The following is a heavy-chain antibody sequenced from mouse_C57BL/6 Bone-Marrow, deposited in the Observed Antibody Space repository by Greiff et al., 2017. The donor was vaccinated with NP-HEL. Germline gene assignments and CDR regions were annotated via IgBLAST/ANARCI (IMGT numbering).Heavy chain of an antibody. CDR1: GFNIKDDY. CDR3: TTDDDYYEYYDY. CDR2: IDPENGDT. D-gene: IGHD2-3*01. Sequence: VQLQQSGAELVRPGASVKLSCTASGFNIKDDYMHWVKQRPEQGLEWIGWIDPENGDTEYASKFQGKATITADTSSHTAYLQLSSLTSAATAVSYSTTDDDYYEYYDYGGRGTTLTVTS. V-gene: IGHV14-4*01. J-gene: IGHJ2*01.